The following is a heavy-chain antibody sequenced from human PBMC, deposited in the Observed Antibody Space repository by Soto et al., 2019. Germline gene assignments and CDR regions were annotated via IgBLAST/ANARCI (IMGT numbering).Heavy chain of an antibody. V-gene: IGHV3-30*18. CDR2: ISYDGSNK. J-gene: IGHJ4*02. CDR1: GFTFSSYG. CDR3: AKDFTHIAVAGKVPDY. Sequence: QVQLVESGGGVVQPGRSLRLSCAASGFTFSSYGMHWVRQAPGKGLEWVAVISYDGSNKYYADSVKGRFTISRDNSKNTLYLQMNSLRAEDTAVYYCAKDFTHIAVAGKVPDYWGQGILVTVSS. D-gene: IGHD6-19*01.